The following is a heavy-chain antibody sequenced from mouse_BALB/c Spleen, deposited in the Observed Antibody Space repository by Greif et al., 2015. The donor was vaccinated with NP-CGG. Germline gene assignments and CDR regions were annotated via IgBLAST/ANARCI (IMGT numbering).Heavy chain of an antibody. Sequence: VQLQQSGAELVKPGASVKLSCKASGYTFTSYYMYWVKQRPGQGLEWIGGINPSNGGTNFNEKFKSKATLTVDKSSSTAYMQLSSLTSEDSAVYYCTRRWDGDGFAYWGQGTLVTVSA. CDR2: INPSNGGT. CDR1: GYTFTSYY. V-gene: IGHV1S81*02. J-gene: IGHJ3*01. D-gene: IGHD4-1*01. CDR3: TRRWDGDGFAY.